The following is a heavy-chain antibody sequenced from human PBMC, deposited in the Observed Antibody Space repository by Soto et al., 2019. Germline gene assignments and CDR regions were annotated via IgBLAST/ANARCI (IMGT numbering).Heavy chain of an antibody. D-gene: IGHD6-19*01. CDR3: ARRRAVAGTLDHHLDY. CDR2: IYYSGST. J-gene: IGHJ4*02. V-gene: IGHV4-39*01. CDR1: GGSISSSSYY. Sequence: PSETLSLTCTVSGGSISSSSYYWGWIRQPPGKGLEWIGSIYYSGSTYYNPSLKSRVTISVDTSKNQFSLKLSSVTAADTAVYYCARRRAVAGTLDHHLDYWGQGTLVTVS.